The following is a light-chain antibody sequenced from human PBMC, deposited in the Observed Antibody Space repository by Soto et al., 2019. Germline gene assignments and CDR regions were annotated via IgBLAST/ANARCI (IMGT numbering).Light chain of an antibody. CDR2: EVN. CDR3: SSFTGTSALIL. V-gene: IGLV2-14*01. J-gene: IGLJ2*01. CDR1: TSDVGGYDY. Sequence: QSALTQPRSVSGSPGQSVTISCTGTTSDVGGYDYVSWYQHHPGKAPKLIIYEVNNRPSGVSDRFSGSKSGNTASLTISGLRAEDEGDYFCSSFTGTSALILFGGGTKLTVL.